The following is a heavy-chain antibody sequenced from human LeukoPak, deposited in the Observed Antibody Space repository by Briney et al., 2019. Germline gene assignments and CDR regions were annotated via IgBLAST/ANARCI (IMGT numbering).Heavy chain of an antibody. CDR2: IYYSGST. CDR1: GGSISSYY. Sequence: SETLSLTCTVSGGSISSYYWSWIRQPPGKGLEWIGYIYYSGSTNYNPSLKSRVTISVDTSKNQFSLKLSSATAADTAVYYCARRSRPMGFDYWGQGTLVTVSS. CDR3: ARRSRPMGFDY. D-gene: IGHD3-10*01. J-gene: IGHJ4*02. V-gene: IGHV4-59*08.